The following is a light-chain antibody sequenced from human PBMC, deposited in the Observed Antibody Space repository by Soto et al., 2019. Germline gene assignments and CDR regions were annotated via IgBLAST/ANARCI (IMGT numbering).Light chain of an antibody. CDR1: SSNIGSHT. V-gene: IGLV1-44*01. J-gene: IGLJ2*01. Sequence: QSVLTQPPSASGTPGQTIAISCSGGSSNIGSHTVNWYQQLPGTAPRLLIYSNTQRPSGVPDRFSGSKSGTSASLAISGLQSEYEGDYYCAAWEASLNGVVFGGGTKVTVL. CDR3: AAWEASLNGVV. CDR2: SNT.